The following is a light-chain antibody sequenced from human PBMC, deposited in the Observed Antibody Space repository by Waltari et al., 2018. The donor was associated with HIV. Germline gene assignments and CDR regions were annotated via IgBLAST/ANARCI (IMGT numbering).Light chain of an antibody. CDR1: ALPKKY. CDR3: YSTDSSGNHRV. Sequence: SYELTQPPSVSVSPGQTARITCSGDALPKKYASWYQQKSGQAPVLVIYVDTKRPSGIPDRFSCSSSGTMATLTISGAQVEDEADYYCYSTDSSGNHRVFGGGTKLTVL. CDR2: VDT. J-gene: IGLJ3*02. V-gene: IGLV3-10*01.